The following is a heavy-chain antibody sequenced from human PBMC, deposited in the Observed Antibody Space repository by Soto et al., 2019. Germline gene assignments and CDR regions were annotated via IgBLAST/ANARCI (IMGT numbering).Heavy chain of an antibody. CDR2: IYYSGST. V-gene: IGHV4-59*01. CDR1: GGSISSYY. Sequence: SETLSLTCTVSGGSISSYYWSWIRQPPGKGLEWIGYIYYSGSTNYNPSLKSRVTISVDTSKNQFSLKLSSVTAADTAVYYCARADPFAMVRGATRFDYWGQGTLVTVSS. J-gene: IGHJ4*02. D-gene: IGHD3-10*01. CDR3: ARADPFAMVRGATRFDY.